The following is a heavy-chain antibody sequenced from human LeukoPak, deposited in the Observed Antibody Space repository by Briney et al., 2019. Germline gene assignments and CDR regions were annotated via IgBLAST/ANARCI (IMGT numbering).Heavy chain of an antibody. V-gene: IGHV1-2*02. CDR3: ARERNAFDI. CDR1: GYTSTDYY. J-gene: IGHJ3*02. CDR2: INPNSGDT. D-gene: IGHD1-1*01. Sequence: ASVKVSCKASGYTSTDYYINWVRQAPGQGLEWMGWINPNSGDTNYAQKFQDRVTMTRDTSISTAYIELNLLRSDDTAVYYCARERNAFDIWGQGTMVTVSS.